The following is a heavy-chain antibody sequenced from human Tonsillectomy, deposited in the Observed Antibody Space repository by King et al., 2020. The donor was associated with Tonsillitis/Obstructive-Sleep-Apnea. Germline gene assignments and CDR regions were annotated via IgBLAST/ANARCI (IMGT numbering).Heavy chain of an antibody. V-gene: IGHV3-7*03. CDR2: XXXXXXXX. D-gene: IGHD3-10*01. Sequence: VQLVESGGGLVQPGGSLRLSCAASGFTFSNYWVYWVXQAPGKGXXXVXXXXXXXXXXYYXDSVRGRFTISRDXAKNSLYLQMNSLRAEDTAVYYCARDQAGGWYFDLWGRGTLVTVSS. J-gene: IGHJ2*01. CDR3: ARDQAGGWYFDL. CDR1: GFTFSNYW.